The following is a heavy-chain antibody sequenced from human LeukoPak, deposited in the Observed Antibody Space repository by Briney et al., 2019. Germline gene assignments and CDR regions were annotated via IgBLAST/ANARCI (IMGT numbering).Heavy chain of an antibody. D-gene: IGHD2-2*01. J-gene: IGHJ5*02. V-gene: IGHV4-39*01. Sequence: SETLSLTCTVSGGSISSSSYYWGWIRQPPGKGLEWIGSIYYSGSTYYNPSLKSRVTISVDTSKNQFSLKLSSVTAADTAVYYCARVIFYCSSTSCQPKDWFDPWGQGTLVTVSS. CDR3: ARVIFYCSSTSCQPKDWFDP. CDR1: GGSISSSSYY. CDR2: IYYSGST.